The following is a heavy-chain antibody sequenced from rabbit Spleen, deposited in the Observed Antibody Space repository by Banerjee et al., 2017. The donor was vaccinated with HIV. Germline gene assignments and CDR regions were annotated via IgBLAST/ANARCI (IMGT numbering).Heavy chain of an antibody. D-gene: IGHD1-1*01. V-gene: IGHV1S40*01. Sequence: QSLEESGGDLVKPEGSLTLTCTASGFSFDSNHYMCWVRQAPGKGLEWIGCMYTATGTTWYATWVDGRFSISKASSTTVTLQMTSLTVADMATYFCARDLTDVIGWNFGWWGPGTLVTVS. CDR3: ARDLTDVIGWNFGW. CDR2: MYTATGTT. CDR1: GFSFDSNHY. J-gene: IGHJ4*01.